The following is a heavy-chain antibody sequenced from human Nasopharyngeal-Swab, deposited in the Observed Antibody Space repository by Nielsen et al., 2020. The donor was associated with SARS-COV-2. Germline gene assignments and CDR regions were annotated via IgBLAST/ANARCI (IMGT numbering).Heavy chain of an antibody. J-gene: IGHJ4*02. D-gene: IGHD3-3*01. V-gene: IGHV3-21*01. CDR3: ASAYYDFWSGDEYYFDY. CDR1: GFTFSSYS. Sequence: GESLKISCAASGFTFSSYSMNWVRQAPGKGLEWVSSIRSSSSYIYYADSVKGRFTISRDNAKNSLYLQMNSLRAEDTAVYYCASAYYDFWSGDEYYFDYWGQGTLVTVSS. CDR2: IRSSSSYI.